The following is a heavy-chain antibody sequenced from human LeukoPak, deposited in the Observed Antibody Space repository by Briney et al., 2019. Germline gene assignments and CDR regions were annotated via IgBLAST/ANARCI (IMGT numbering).Heavy chain of an antibody. D-gene: IGHD3-9*01. V-gene: IGHV1-2*02. CDR2: INPNSGGT. CDR1: GGTFSSYA. J-gene: IGHJ4*02. CDR3: ARVFVLRYFDPFDY. Sequence: ASVNVSCKASGGTFSSYAISWVRQAPGQGLEWMGWINPNSGGTNYAQKFQGRVTMTRDTSISTAYMELSRLRSDDTAVYYCARVFVLRYFDPFDYWGQGTLVTVSS.